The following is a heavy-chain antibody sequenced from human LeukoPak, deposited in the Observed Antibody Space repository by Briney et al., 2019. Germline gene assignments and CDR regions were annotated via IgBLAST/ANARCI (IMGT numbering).Heavy chain of an antibody. CDR1: GFTFSSYV. J-gene: IGHJ4*02. Sequence: GGSLRLSCAASGFTFSSYVMSWVRQAPGKGLEWVSAISGSDGSAYYADSVKGRFTISRDNSKNTLYLQMNSLRAEDTAVYYCAKDVGYCSGGSCRAFDYWGQGTLVTVSS. CDR2: ISGSDGSA. D-gene: IGHD2-15*01. CDR3: AKDVGYCSGGSCRAFDY. V-gene: IGHV3-23*01.